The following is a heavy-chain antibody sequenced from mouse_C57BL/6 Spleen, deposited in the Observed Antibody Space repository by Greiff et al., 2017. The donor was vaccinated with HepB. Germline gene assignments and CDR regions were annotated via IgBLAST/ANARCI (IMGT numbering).Heavy chain of an antibody. V-gene: IGHV1-64*01. CDR2: IHPNSGST. D-gene: IGHD1-1*01. CDR1: GYTFTSYW. CDR3: ARYYYGSSYGYARDY. Sequence: VQLQQSGAELVKPGASVKLSCKASGYTFTSYWMHWVKQRPGQGLEWIGMIHPNSGSTNYNEKFKSKATLTVDKSSSTAYMQLSSLTAEDSAVYYGARYYYGSSYGYARDYWGQGTSVTVSS. J-gene: IGHJ4*01.